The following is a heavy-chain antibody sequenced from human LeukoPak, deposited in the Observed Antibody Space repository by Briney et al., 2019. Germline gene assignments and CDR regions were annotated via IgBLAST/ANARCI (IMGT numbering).Heavy chain of an antibody. D-gene: IGHD2-2*01. CDR2: ISYDGSNK. V-gene: IGHV3-30-3*01. CDR1: GFTFSSYA. J-gene: IGHJ4*02. Sequence: GGSLRLSCAASGFTFSSYAMHWVRQAPGKGLEWVAVISYDGSNKYYADSVKGRFTISRDNSKNMLYLQMNSLRAEDTAVYYCAGAPTVLVGYCSSSSCQADYWGQGTLVTVSS. CDR3: AGAPTVLVGYCSSSSCQADY.